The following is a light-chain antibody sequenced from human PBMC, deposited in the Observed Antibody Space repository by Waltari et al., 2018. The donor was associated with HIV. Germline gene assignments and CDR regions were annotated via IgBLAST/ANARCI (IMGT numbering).Light chain of an antibody. CDR1: NSDIATYNY. J-gene: IGLJ2*01. V-gene: IGLV2-14*01. CDR3: SSYRTASTLI. Sequence: QSALTQPASVSGSPGQSITISCTGTNSDIATYNYVSWYPQPPGKAPQLMIYEVTKRPSGVSSRFSGSKSASTASLTVSGLQPEDEADYYCSSYRTASTLIFGGGTKLTVL. CDR2: EVT.